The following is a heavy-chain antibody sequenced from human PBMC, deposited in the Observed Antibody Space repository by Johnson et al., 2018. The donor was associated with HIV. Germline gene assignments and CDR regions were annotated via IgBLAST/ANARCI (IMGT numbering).Heavy chain of an antibody. J-gene: IGHJ3*02. Sequence: VQLVESGGGLVQPGGSLRLSCAASGFTFSSYAMSWVRQAPGKGLEWVSAISGSGGSTFYADSVKGRFTISRDNSGNTLYLQMDSLRVEDTAVYYCASTRLGAFDIWGQGTMVTVSS. CDR1: GFTFSSYA. CDR3: ASTRLGAFDI. CDR2: ISGSGGST. V-gene: IGHV3-23*04. D-gene: IGHD6-6*01.